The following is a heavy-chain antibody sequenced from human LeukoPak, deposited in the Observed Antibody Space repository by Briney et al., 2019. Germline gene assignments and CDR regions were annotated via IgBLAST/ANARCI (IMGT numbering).Heavy chain of an antibody. CDR3: ARGPLDSGYTYFDY. J-gene: IGHJ4*02. V-gene: IGHV4-59*01. CDR2: FSYSGNT. D-gene: IGHD5-12*01. Sequence: SETLSLTCAVYGGSFSGYYWSWIRQPPGKGLEWIGHFSYSGNTNYSPSLKSRVTISVDTSKNQFSLELRSVTAADTAIYYCARGPLDSGYTYFDYWGQGTLVSVAS. CDR1: GGSFSGYY.